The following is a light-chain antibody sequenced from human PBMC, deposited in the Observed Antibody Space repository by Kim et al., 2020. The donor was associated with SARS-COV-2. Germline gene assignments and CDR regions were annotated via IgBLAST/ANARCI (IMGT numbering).Light chain of an antibody. V-gene: IGKV3-11*01. CDR3: LQRHAWPLT. CDR1: QSIAIS. CDR2: DAS. Sequence: DIVLTQSPATLSLSPGERATLSCRASQSIAISLAWYQQKPGQAPRLLISDASNRATGIPARFSGSGSGTDFTLTISSLEPEDFAAYYCLQRHAWPLTFGGGTKVDIK. J-gene: IGKJ4*01.